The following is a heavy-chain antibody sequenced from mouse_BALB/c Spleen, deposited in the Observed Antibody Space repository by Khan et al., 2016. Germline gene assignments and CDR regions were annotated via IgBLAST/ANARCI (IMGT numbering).Heavy chain of an antibody. CDR1: GYSITSGYY. CDR3: AGDSYYCDY. J-gene: IGHJ2*01. V-gene: IGHV3-6*02. Sequence: EVKLLESGPGLVKPSQSLSLTCSVTGYSITSGYYWNWIRQFPGNKLEWMGYISYDGSNNYNPSLKNRISITRDTSKNQFFLKLNSVTTEDTATYYCAGDSYYCDYWGQGTTLTVSS. CDR2: ISYDGSN.